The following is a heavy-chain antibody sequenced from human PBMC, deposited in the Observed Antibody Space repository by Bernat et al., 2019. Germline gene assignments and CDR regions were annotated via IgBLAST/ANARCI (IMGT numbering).Heavy chain of an antibody. D-gene: IGHD6-13*01. V-gene: IGHV3-66*01. CDR2: IYSGGSI. CDR1: GFTVSSNY. Sequence: EVQLVESGGGLVQPGGSLRLSCAASGFTVSSNYMSWVRQAPGKGLEWVSVIYSGGSIYYADSVKGRFTISRDNAKNSLYLQMNSLRAEDTAVYYCARMIAAAGVDYYYYYGMDVWGQGTTVTVSS. CDR3: ARMIAAAGVDYYYYYGMDV. J-gene: IGHJ6*02.